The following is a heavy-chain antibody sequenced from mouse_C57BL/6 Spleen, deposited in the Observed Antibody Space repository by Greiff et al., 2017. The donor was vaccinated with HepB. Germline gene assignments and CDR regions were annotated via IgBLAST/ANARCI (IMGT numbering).Heavy chain of an antibody. CDR1: GYTFTSYW. J-gene: IGHJ2*01. V-gene: IGHV1-69*01. D-gene: IGHD2-4*01. Sequence: QVQLKQPGAELVMPGASVKLSCKASGYTFTSYWMHWVKQRPGQGLEWIGEIDPSDSYTNYNQKFKGKSTLTVEKSSSTAYMQPSSLTSEDSAVYYCARGSLYDYDARGFDYWGQGTTLTVSS. CDR2: IDPSDSYT. CDR3: ARGSLYDYDARGFDY.